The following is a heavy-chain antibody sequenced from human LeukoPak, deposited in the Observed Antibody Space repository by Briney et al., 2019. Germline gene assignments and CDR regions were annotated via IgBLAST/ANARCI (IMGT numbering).Heavy chain of an antibody. J-gene: IGHJ4*02. V-gene: IGHV4-59*01. CDR2: VYSGGTT. CDR3: AGGSAALSYFDY. CDR1: RDSISSYY. Sequence: PSETLSLTCTVSRDSISSYYWTWIRQSPGKGLEWIGFVYSGGTTNHNPSLKSRVTISVDTSKNQFSLKLSSVTAADTAVYYCAGGSAALSYFDYWGQGTLVTVSS. D-gene: IGHD2-2*01.